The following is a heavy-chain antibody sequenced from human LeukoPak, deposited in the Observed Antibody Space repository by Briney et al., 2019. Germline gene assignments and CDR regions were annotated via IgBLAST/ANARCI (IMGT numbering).Heavy chain of an antibody. CDR3: ARYNGRYYDSSGLYYYYYGMDV. J-gene: IGHJ6*02. Sequence: SETLSLTCAVSGGSITDYQWGWIRQPPGEGLEWIGHISYSGSTNYNPSLKSRVTISVDTSKNQFSLKLSSVTAADTAVYYCARYNGRYYDSSGLYYYYYGMDVWGQGTTVTVSS. V-gene: IGHV4-59*01. CDR1: GGSITDYQ. CDR2: ISYSGST. D-gene: IGHD3-22*01.